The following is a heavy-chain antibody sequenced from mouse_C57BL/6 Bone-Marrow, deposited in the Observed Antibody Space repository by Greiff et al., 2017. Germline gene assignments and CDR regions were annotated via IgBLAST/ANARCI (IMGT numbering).Heavy chain of an antibody. CDR3: ERQDYDYAFYAMDY. J-gene: IGHJ4*01. CDR2: ISNGGGST. CDR1: GFTFSDYY. Sequence: EVKLVESGGGLVQPGGSLKLSCAASGFTFSDYYMYWVRQTPEKRLEWVAYISNGGGSTYYPDTVKGRFTISRNNAKNTLYLQMSRLKSEDTAMYYCERQDYDYAFYAMDYWGQGTSVTVSS. V-gene: IGHV5-12*01. D-gene: IGHD2-4*01.